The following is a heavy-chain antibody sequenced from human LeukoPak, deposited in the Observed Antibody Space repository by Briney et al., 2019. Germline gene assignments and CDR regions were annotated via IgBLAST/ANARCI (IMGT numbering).Heavy chain of an antibody. V-gene: IGHV1-2*02. CDR1: GYTFTGYY. CDR3: ALDSSSWGEKPYYFDY. CDR2: INPNSGGT. Sequence: ASVKVSCKASGYTFTGYYMHWVRQSPGQGLEWMGWINPNSGGTNYAQKFQGRVTMTRDTSISTAYMELSRLRSDDTAVYYCALDSSSWGEKPYYFDYWGQGTLVTVSS. J-gene: IGHJ4*02. D-gene: IGHD6-13*01.